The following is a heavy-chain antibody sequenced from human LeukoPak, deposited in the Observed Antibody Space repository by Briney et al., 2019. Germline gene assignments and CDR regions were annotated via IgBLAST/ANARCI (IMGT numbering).Heavy chain of an antibody. CDR1: GFTFSDYY. D-gene: IGHD5-18*01. CDR2: ISTSGSTI. J-gene: IGHJ4*02. CDR3: ARDRPLRYGYKAISYYFDY. V-gene: IGHV3-11*04. Sequence: GGSLRLSCAASGFTFSDYYMSWIRQAPGKGLEWVSYISTSGSTIYYADSVKGRFTISRDNSKNTLYLQMNSLRAEDTAVYYWARDRPLRYGYKAISYYFDYWGQGTLVTVSS.